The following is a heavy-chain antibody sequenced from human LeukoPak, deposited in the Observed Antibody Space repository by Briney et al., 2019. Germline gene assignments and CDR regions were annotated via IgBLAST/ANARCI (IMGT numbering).Heavy chain of an antibody. CDR1: GGTFSSYA. CDR2: IIPILGIA. CDR3: ARDPPSDYGSGSYSL. D-gene: IGHD3-10*01. J-gene: IGHJ4*02. V-gene: IGHV1-69*04. Sequence: GASVKVSCKASGGTFSSYAISWVRQAPGQGLEWMGRIIPILGIANYAQKSQGRVTITADKSTSTAYMELSSLRSEDTAVYYCARDPPSDYGSGSYSLWGQGTLVTVSS.